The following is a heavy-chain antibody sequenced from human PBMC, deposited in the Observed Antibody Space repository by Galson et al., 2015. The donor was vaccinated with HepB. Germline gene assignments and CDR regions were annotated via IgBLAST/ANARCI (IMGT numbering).Heavy chain of an antibody. V-gene: IGHV3-23*01. CDR3: AKGSITMVRGVPYYYYGMDV. CDR1: GFTFSSYA. D-gene: IGHD3-10*01. CDR2: ISGSGGST. Sequence: SLRLSCAASGFTFSSYAMSWVRQAPGKGLEWVSAISGSGGSTYYADSVKGRFTISRDNSKNTLYLQMNSLRAEDTAVYYCAKGSITMVRGVPYYYYGMDVWGQGTTVTVSS. J-gene: IGHJ6*02.